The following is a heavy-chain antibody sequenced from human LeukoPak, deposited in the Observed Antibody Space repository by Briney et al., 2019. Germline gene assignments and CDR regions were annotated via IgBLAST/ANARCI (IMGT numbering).Heavy chain of an antibody. D-gene: IGHD6-13*01. V-gene: IGHV3-74*01. CDR3: AKAPGLYSSIWYVLAY. Sequence: GGSLRLSCVASGFTFSSYWMHWVRQAPGKGLVWVSRSNSDGSSTSYADSVKGRFTISRDNSKNTLYLQMNSLRAEDTAKYHCAKAPGLYSSIWYVLAYWGQGTLVTVSS. CDR1: GFTFSSYW. J-gene: IGHJ4*02. CDR2: SNSDGSST.